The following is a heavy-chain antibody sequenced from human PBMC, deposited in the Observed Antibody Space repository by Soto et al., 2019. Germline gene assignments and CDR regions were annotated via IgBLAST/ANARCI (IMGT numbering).Heavy chain of an antibody. D-gene: IGHD6-13*01. CDR3: TRDASRDSSARGWFDP. CDR1: GFTFRSFT. V-gene: IGHV3-21*01. Sequence: GGSLRLSGAASGFTFRSFTMNWVRQAPGKGLEWVSTISSNSAYIYYTDALRGRFTISRDNAKNSLHLQMNSLRAEDTAVYYCTRDASRDSSARGWFDPWGPGTLVTVSS. CDR2: ISSNSAYI. J-gene: IGHJ5*02.